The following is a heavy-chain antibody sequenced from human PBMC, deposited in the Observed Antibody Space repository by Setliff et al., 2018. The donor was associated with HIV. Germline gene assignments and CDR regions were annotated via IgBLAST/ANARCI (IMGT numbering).Heavy chain of an antibody. CDR1: GGSISSDTFY. V-gene: IGHV4-61*09. CDR3: ARTRYSYGYFYYMDV. D-gene: IGHD5-18*01. CDR2: VYARGST. Sequence: KTSETLSLTCTVSGGSISSDTFYWSWIRQPAGKGLEWIGHVYARGSTHDNPSLKSRVTISVDTSKNQLSLKLRSVTAADTAVYYCARTRYSYGYFYYMDVWGKGTTVTVSS. J-gene: IGHJ6*03.